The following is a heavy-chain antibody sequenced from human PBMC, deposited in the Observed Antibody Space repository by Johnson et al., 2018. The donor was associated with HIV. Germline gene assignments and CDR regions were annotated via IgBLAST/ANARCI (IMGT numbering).Heavy chain of an antibody. Sequence: QVQLVESGGGLVKPGGSLRLSCAASGFTFSTYPMHWVRQAPGKGLEWVAFIRYDGSNKYYADSVKGRFTISRDNAKNSLYLQMNSLRAEDTAVYYCARYQQLVRDGAFDIWGQGTMVTVSS. V-gene: IGHV3-33*08. D-gene: IGHD6-13*01. CDR3: ARYQQLVRDGAFDI. J-gene: IGHJ3*02. CDR2: IRYDGSNK. CDR1: GFTFSTYP.